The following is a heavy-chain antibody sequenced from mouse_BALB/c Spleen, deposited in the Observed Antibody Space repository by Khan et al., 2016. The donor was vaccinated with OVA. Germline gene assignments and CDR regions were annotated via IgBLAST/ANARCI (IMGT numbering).Heavy chain of an antibody. CDR2: ISSGGGSYI. D-gene: IGHD1-1*01. CDR1: GFTFSKYA. Sequence: EVELVESGGGLVKPGDSLTLSCAASGFTFSKYAMSWVRQTPEKRLEWVATISSGGGSYIYYPDNVKGRFTIFRDNAKNTLYLQMSSLRSADTATYYCSRVYFGYFDLWGQGTTLTVSS. V-gene: IGHV5-9-3*01. CDR3: SRVYFGYFDL. J-gene: IGHJ2*01.